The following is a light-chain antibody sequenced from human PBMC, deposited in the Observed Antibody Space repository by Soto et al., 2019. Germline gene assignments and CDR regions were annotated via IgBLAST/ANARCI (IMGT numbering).Light chain of an antibody. CDR1: QSVSSDY. J-gene: IGKJ4*01. Sequence: EIVLTQSPGTLSLSPGERATLSCRASQSVSSDYLAWYQQKPGQTPKVLIYRASSRATGIPDRFSGGGSGTDFTLTISRLDPEDFAVYYCQQYGSSPLTFGGGTKVEIK. CDR3: QQYGSSPLT. V-gene: IGKV3-20*01. CDR2: RAS.